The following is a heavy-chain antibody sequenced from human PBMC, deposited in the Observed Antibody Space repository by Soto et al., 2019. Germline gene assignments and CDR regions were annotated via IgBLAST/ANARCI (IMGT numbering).Heavy chain of an antibody. CDR2: ISGSSSTM. CDR1: GFTFSSYS. Sequence: EVQLVESGGGLVQPGGSLRLSCAASGFTFSSYSMNWVRQAPGKGLEWVSYISGSSSTMYYSDSVKGRFTISRDNANTSLYLQMNSLRDEDTALYYCARWGNSADYWGQGTLVTVSS. V-gene: IGHV3-48*02. D-gene: IGHD4-4*01. CDR3: ARWGNSADY. J-gene: IGHJ4*02.